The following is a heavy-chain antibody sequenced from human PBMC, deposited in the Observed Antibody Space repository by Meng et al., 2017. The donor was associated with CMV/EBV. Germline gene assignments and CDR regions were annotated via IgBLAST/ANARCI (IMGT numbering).Heavy chain of an antibody. CDR2: ISAYNGNT. D-gene: IGHD6-6*01. V-gene: IGHV1-18*01. J-gene: IGHJ4*02. CDR1: AYTFISYG. Sequence: ASVKVSCKAAAYTFISYGISWVRQAPGQGLEWMGWISAYNGNTNYAQKLQGRVTMTTDTSTSTAYMELRSLRSDDTAVYYCASSDGDSSSSILDYWGQGTLVTVSS. CDR3: ASSDGDSSSSILDY.